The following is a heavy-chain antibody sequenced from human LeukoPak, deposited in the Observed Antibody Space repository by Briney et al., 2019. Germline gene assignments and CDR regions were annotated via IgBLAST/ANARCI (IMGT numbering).Heavy chain of an antibody. V-gene: IGHV4-39*07. CDR3: ARDQDSSSWYPYHYYGMDV. CDR1: GGSISSSSYY. CDR2: IYYSGST. D-gene: IGHD6-13*01. J-gene: IGHJ6*02. Sequence: PSETLSLTCTVSGGSISSSSYYWGWIRQPPGKGLEWIGSIYYSGSTYYNPSLKSRVTISVDTSKNQFSLKLSSVTAADTAVYYCARDQDSSSWYPYHYYGMDVWGQGTTVTVSS.